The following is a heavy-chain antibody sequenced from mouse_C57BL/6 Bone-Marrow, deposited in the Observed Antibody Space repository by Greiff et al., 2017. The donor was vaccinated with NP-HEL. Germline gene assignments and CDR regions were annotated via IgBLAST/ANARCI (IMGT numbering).Heavy chain of an antibody. CDR3: TTWGTVVANYFDY. D-gene: IGHD1-1*01. CDR1: GYTFTDYE. V-gene: IGHV1-15*01. CDR2: IDPETGGT. J-gene: IGHJ2*01. Sequence: QVQLQQSGAELVRPGASVTLSCKASGYTFTDYEMHWVKQTPVHGLEWIGAIDPETGGTAYNQKFKGKAILTADKSSSTAYMELRSLTSEDTAVYYCTTWGTVVANYFDYWGQGTTLTVSS.